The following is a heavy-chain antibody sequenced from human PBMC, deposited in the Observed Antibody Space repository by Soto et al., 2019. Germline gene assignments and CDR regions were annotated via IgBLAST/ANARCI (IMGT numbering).Heavy chain of an antibody. CDR3: ARDAFRVDCSSTSCYEAKTYYYYYMDV. J-gene: IGHJ6*03. V-gene: IGHV1-18*01. D-gene: IGHD2-2*01. CDR1: GYTFTSYG. CDR2: ISAYNGNT. Sequence: ASVKVSCKASGYTFTSYGISWVRQAPGQGLEWMGWISAYNGNTNYAQKLQGRVTMTTDKSTSTAYMELRSLRSEDTAVYYCARDAFRVDCSSTSCYEAKTYYYYYMDVWGKGTTVTVSS.